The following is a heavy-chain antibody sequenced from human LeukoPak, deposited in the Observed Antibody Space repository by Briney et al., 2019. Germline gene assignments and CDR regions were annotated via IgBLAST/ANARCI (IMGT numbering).Heavy chain of an antibody. D-gene: IGHD3-10*01. J-gene: IGHJ4*02. CDR3: TTEYYYGSGSYSGGDY. V-gene: IGHV3-15*01. Sequence: GGSLRLSCAASGFTFSNAWMSWVRQAPGKGLEWVGRIKSKTDGGTTDYAAPVKGRLTIPRDDSKNTLYLQMNSLKTEDTAVYYCTTEYYYGSGSYSGGDYWGQGTLVTVSS. CDR1: GFTFSNAW. CDR2: IKSKTDGGTT.